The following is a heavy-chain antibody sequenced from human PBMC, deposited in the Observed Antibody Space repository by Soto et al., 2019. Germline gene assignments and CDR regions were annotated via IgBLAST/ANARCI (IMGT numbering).Heavy chain of an antibody. CDR1: GFTFSSYA. CDR3: ARPIVGATTGDYFDY. D-gene: IGHD1-26*01. Sequence: QVQLVESGGGVVQPGRSLRLSCAASGFTFSSYAMHWVRQAPGKGLEWVAVISYDGSNKYYADSVKGRFTISRDNSKNTLYLQMNSLRAKDTAVYYCARPIVGATTGDYFDYWGQGTLVTVSS. V-gene: IGHV3-30-3*01. J-gene: IGHJ4*02. CDR2: ISYDGSNK.